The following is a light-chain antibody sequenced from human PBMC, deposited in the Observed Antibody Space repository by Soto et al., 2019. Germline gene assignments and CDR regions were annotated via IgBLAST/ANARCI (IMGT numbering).Light chain of an antibody. CDR3: QQYDNLLALT. J-gene: IGKJ4*01. V-gene: IGKV1-33*01. CDR2: DAS. Sequence: DIQMTQSPSSLSASVGDRVTITCQASQDISNYLNWYQQKPGKAPKLLIYDASNLETGVPSRFSGSGSGTDVKFTISILQPEDIATYYCQQYDNLLALTFGGGTKVEIK. CDR1: QDISNY.